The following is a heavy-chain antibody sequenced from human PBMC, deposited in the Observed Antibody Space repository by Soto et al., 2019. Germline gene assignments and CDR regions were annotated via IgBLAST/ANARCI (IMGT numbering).Heavy chain of an antibody. CDR3: ARDFYPLAYYFDP. CDR2: VSGSNGKT. Sequence: VASVKVSCKASGYTFINHGIGWVRQAPGQGLEWMGWVSGSNGKTKYAQKFQGRVTMTRETSTSTAHMELRNLTSDDTAVYFCARDFYPLAYYFDPWGQGTLVTVSS. J-gene: IGHJ4*02. V-gene: IGHV1-18*04. CDR1: GYTFINHG.